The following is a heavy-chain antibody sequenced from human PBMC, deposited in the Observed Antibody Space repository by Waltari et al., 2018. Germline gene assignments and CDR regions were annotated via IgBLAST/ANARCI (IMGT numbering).Heavy chain of an antibody. V-gene: IGHV4-39*07. Sequence: QLQLQESGPGLVKPSETLSLTCTVSGGSISSSSYYWGWIRQPPGKGLEWIGSIYYSGSTYDNPSLKSRVTISVDTSKNQFSLKLSSVTAADTAVYYCARDRGLKYYDFPYAFDIWGQGTMVTVSS. J-gene: IGHJ3*02. CDR1: GGSISSSSYY. D-gene: IGHD3-3*01. CDR3: ARDRGLKYYDFPYAFDI. CDR2: IYYSGST.